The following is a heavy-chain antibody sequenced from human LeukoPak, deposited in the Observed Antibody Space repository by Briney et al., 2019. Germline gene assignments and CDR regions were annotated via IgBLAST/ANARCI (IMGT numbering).Heavy chain of an antibody. J-gene: IGHJ4*02. CDR3: ANVRVG. CDR2: ISSSSRTI. V-gene: IGHV3-48*01. D-gene: IGHD2-8*02. CDR1: GFTFSSYS. Sequence: PGGSLRLSCAASGFTFSSYSMNWVRQAPGKGLEWVSYISSSSRTIYYADSVKGRFTISRDNAKNSLYLQMNSLRAEDTAVYYCANVRVGWGQRTLVTVSS.